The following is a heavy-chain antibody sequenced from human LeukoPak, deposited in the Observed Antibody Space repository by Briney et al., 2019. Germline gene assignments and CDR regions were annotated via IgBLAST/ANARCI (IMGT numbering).Heavy chain of an antibody. V-gene: IGHV1-69*05. CDR3: ARGMVTTSYYMDV. CDR2: IIPIFGTA. Sequence: SVKVSCKASGGTFSSYAISWVRQAPGQGLEWMRGIIPIFGTANYAQKFQGRVTITTDESTSTAYMELSSLRSEDTAVYYCARGMVTTSYYMDVWGKGTTVSVSS. CDR1: GGTFSSYA. D-gene: IGHD4-11*01. J-gene: IGHJ6*03.